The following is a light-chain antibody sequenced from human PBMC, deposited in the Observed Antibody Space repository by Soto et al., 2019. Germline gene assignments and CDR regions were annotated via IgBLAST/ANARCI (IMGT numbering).Light chain of an antibody. J-gene: IGLJ2*01. CDR3: GSYTITSTLMI. CDR1: PSDLGAYNY. Sequence: QSALTQPASVSGSPGQSITISCSGTPSDLGAYNYVSWYQHLPGKAPEVIIYDVTNRPSGVSSRFSGSKSGTTASLTISGLQAEDEANDYCGSYTITSTLMIFGGGTKLTVL. V-gene: IGLV2-14*03. CDR2: DVT.